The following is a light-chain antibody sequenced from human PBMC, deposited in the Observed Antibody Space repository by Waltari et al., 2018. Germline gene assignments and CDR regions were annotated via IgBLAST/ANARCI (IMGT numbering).Light chain of an antibody. CDR1: VLAKKY. CDR2: KDN. Sequence: SYELTQPSSVSVSLGQTATITCSGDVLAKKYSRWFQQKPGQAPVLVIYKDNERPSGIPERFSGSSSGTTVTLTISGAQVEDEADYYCYSAADNNLGVFGGGTKLTVL. V-gene: IGLV3-27*01. J-gene: IGLJ3*02. CDR3: YSAADNNLGV.